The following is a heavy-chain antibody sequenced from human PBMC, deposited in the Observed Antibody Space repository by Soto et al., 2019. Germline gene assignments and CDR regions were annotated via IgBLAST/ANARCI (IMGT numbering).Heavy chain of an antibody. CDR2: INNEGSST. CDR3: ARGPYAYGSSWYYAH. V-gene: IGHV3-74*01. CDR1: GFTFNAYW. J-gene: IGHJ4*02. Sequence: GGSLRLSCAASGFTFNAYWMYWVRQVPGKGLVWVSRINNEGSSTSYADSVKGRFTISRDNAKNTLYLQMNSLRAEDTAVYFCARGPYAYGSSWYYAHWGQGTLVTVSS. D-gene: IGHD2-2*01.